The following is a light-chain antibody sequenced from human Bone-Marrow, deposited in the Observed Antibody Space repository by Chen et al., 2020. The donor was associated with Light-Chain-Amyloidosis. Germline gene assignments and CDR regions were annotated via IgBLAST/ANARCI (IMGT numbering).Light chain of an antibody. CDR3: QSYQGSSQGV. Sequence: NFMLTQPHSVSESPGKTVIISCTRSRGSIATNYVQWYPQRPGSSPTTVIYEDDQRPSGVPDRFSGSIDRSSNSASLTISGLKTEDEADYYCQSYQGSSQGVFGGGTKLTVL. J-gene: IGLJ3*02. CDR2: EDD. CDR1: RGSIATNY. V-gene: IGLV6-57*01.